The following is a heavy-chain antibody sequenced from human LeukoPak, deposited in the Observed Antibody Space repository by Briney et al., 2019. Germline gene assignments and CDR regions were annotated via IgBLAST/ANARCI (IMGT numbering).Heavy chain of an antibody. Sequence: SETLSLTCTVSGGSISSSSYYWGWIRQPPGKGLEWIGSIYYSGSTYYNLSLKSRVTISVDTSKNQFSLKLSSVTAADTAVYYCARVRVGLRYFDWLSHYGMDVWGQGTTVTVSS. CDR3: ARVRVGLRYFDWLSHYGMDV. CDR2: IYYSGST. V-gene: IGHV4-39*01. CDR1: GGSISSSSYY. J-gene: IGHJ6*02. D-gene: IGHD3-9*01.